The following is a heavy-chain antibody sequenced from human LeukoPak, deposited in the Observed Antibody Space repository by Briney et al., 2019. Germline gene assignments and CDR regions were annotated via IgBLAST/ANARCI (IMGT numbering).Heavy chain of an antibody. CDR1: GFTFSSYW. CDR3: ATTRVCGGVLLRPSCLYFED. V-gene: IGHV3-74*01. CDR2: INSDGSGT. D-gene: IGHD3-10*01. J-gene: IGHJ4*02. Sequence: PGGSLRLSCAASGFTFSSYWMHWVRQAPGKGLVWVSRINSDGSGTSYADSVQGRFTVSRDNSKNTLYLQMNNLRAEDTAVYYCATTRVCGGVLLRPSCLYFEDWGQGALVTVSS.